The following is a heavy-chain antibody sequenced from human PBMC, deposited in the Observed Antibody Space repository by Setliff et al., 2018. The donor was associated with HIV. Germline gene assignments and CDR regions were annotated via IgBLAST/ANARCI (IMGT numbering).Heavy chain of an antibody. CDR3: ARGGRKDLTDN. CDR2: IYKTGST. CDR1: GDSISSGGYF. V-gene: IGHV4-31*03. J-gene: IGHJ4*02. D-gene: IGHD3-16*01. Sequence: SETLSLTCTVSGDSISSGGYFWIWIRQHPGQGLEWMGYIYKTGSTYYNLSLKCRMTISLDTSKNQFFLKLNSVTAADTAIYYCARGGRKDLTDNWGQGTLVTVSS.